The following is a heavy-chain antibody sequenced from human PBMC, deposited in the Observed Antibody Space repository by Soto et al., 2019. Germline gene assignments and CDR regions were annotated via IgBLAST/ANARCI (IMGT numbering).Heavy chain of an antibody. CDR2: IIPIFGTA. V-gene: IGHV1-69*01. Sequence: QVQLVQSGAEVKKPGSSVKVSCKASGGTFSSYAISWVRQAPGQGLEWVGGIIPIFGTANYAQKFQGRVTITADESTSTAYMELSSLRSEDTAVYYCARLYCGGDCYSPYFDYWGQGTLVTVSS. CDR3: ARLYCGGDCYSPYFDY. CDR1: GGTFSSYA. D-gene: IGHD2-21*02. J-gene: IGHJ4*02.